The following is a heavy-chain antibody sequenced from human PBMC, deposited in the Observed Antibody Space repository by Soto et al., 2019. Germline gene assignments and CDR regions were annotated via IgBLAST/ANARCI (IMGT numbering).Heavy chain of an antibody. CDR2: ISGSGDST. Sequence: EVQLLESGGGLVQPGGSLRLSCAASGFSFSSYAMNWVRQAPGKGLEWVSVISGSGDSTYYADSVKGRFTISRDNSKNPLYLQMISRRAEDTAVYYCARRSSGWYFDYWGQGTLVIVSS. V-gene: IGHV3-23*01. J-gene: IGHJ4*02. D-gene: IGHD6-19*01. CDR3: ARRSSGWYFDY. CDR1: GFSFSSYA.